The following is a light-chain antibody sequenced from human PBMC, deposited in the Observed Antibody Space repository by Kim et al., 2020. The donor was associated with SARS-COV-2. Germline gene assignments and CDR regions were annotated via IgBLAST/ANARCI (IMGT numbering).Light chain of an antibody. V-gene: IGLV1-44*01. J-gene: IGLJ1*01. CDR3: ADCDDKLNGYL. CDR1: SSHVGSST. Sequence: GQRVTSACTGSSSHVGSSTVNWLQQRPGTARKVRTTSNRQRPSGLPDRFSASKSGTSASLVISGIQSEDAADYYSADCDDKLNGYLFGTGTKVTVL. CDR2: SNR.